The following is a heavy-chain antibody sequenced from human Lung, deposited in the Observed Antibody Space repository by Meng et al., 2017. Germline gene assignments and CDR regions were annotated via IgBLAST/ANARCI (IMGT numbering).Heavy chain of an antibody. CDR2: INHSGST. Sequence: VALQWWGAGLVKPSETLSLPCVVAGGSFSDYYWSWIPQPPGKGLEWIGEINHSGSTNYNPSLESRATISVDTSQNNLSLKLSSVTAADSAVYYCARGPTTMAHDFDYWGQGTLVTVSS. CDR1: GGSFSDYY. D-gene: IGHD4-11*01. V-gene: IGHV4-34*01. CDR3: ARGPTTMAHDFDY. J-gene: IGHJ4*02.